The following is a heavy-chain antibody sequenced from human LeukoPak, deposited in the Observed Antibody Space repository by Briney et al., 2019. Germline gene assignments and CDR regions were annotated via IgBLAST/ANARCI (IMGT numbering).Heavy chain of an antibody. CDR3: ATTLHSGYYDLY. CDR2: ISASGGDT. D-gene: IGHD3-22*01. V-gene: IGHV3-23*01. J-gene: IGHJ4*02. CDR1: RFTFSNYA. Sequence: GGSLRLSCSASRFTFSNYAMSWVRQAPGRGLEWVSAISASGGDTYYTDSVKGRFTVSRDNFKNTLYLQMNSLRAEDTAVYYCATTLHSGYYDLYWGQGTLVTVSS.